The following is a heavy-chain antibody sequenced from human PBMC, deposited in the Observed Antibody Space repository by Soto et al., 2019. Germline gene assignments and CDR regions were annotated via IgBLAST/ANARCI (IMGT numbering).Heavy chain of an antibody. CDR3: ACLSRGRVNRFDP. J-gene: IGHJ5*02. CDR1: NVSISATYF. D-gene: IGHD3-10*01. CDR2: IFHTGST. Sequence: PSETLSLTCAVSNVSISATYFWTWVRQSPGKGLEWIGEIFHTGSTYYNPSLKSRVTISIDKSKNHFSLNLSPVTAVDTAIYYCACLSRGRVNRFDPWGRGTLVTVSS. V-gene: IGHV4-4*02.